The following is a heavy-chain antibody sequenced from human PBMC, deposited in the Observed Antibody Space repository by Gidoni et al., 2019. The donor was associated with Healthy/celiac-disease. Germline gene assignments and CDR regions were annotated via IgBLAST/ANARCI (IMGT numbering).Heavy chain of an antibody. V-gene: IGHV3-23*01. J-gene: IGHJ3*02. CDR1: GFTFSSYA. CDR3: APDDSSGYYYQGDAFDI. Sequence: EVQLLESGGGLVQPGGSLRLSCAASGFTFSSYAMSWVRQAPGKGLEWVSAISGSGGSTYYADSVKGRFTISRDNSKNTLYLQMNSLRAEDTAVYYCAPDDSSGYYYQGDAFDIWGQGTMVTVSS. CDR2: ISGSGGST. D-gene: IGHD3-22*01.